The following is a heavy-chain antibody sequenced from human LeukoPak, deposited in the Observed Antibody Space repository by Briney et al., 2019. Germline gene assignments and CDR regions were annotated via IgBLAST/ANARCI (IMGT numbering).Heavy chain of an antibody. D-gene: IGHD2-8*01. Sequence: PSETLSLTCAVSGGSFSGYYWSWIRQPPGKGLEWIGEINRGGSTNYNPSLKSRVTISVDTSKNQFSLKLSSVTAADTAVYYCSRENGAFSPFGYWGQGTLVTVPS. V-gene: IGHV4-34*01. CDR1: GGSFSGYY. CDR3: SRENGAFSPFGY. CDR2: INRGGST. J-gene: IGHJ4*02.